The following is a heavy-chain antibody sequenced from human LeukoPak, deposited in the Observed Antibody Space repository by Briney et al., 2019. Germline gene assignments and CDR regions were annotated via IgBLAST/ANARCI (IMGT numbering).Heavy chain of an antibody. CDR3: AKDSAAGFDY. CDR2: ISYDGSNK. Sequence: PGGSLRLSCAASGFTFSSYGMHWVRQAPGKGLEWVAVISYDGSNKYYADSVKGRFTISRDNSKNTLYPQMNSLRAEDTAVYYCAKDSAAGFDYWGQGTLVTVSS. D-gene: IGHD6-13*01. J-gene: IGHJ4*02. CDR1: GFTFSSYG. V-gene: IGHV3-30*18.